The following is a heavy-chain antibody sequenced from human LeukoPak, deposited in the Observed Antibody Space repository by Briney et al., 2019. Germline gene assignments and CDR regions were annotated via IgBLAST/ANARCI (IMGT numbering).Heavy chain of an antibody. CDR3: ASLPSSGWYRHISY. CDR2: IYYSGST. D-gene: IGHD6-19*01. CDR1: GGSISSSSYY. V-gene: IGHV4-39*01. Sequence: PSETLSLTCTVSGGSISSSSYYWGWIRQPPGKGLEWIGNIYYSGSTYYNPSLKSRVTISGDTSKNQFSLRLSSVTAADTAVYYCASLPSSGWYRHISYWGQGTLVTVSS. J-gene: IGHJ4*02.